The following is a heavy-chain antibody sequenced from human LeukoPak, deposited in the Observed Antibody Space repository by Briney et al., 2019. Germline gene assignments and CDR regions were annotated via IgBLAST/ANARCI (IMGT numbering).Heavy chain of an antibody. J-gene: IGHJ4*02. CDR1: GFTFGSYA. V-gene: IGHV3-23*01. CDR3: ARDIGVGELLVDY. D-gene: IGHD1-26*01. Sequence: GGSLRLSXAASGFTFGSYAMSWVRQAPGKGLEWLSAISGSGGSTYYADSVKGRYTISRDNAKNSLYLQMNSLRAEDTALYYCARDIGVGELLVDYWGQGTLVTVSS. CDR2: ISGSGGST.